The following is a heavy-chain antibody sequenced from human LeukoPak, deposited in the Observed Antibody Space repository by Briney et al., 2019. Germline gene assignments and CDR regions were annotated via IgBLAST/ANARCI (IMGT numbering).Heavy chain of an antibody. CDR3: ARVGSSSSFGY. J-gene: IGHJ4*02. Sequence: SETLSLTCTDSGGSISSYYWSWTRQPPGKGLEWIGYIYYSGSTNYNPALKSRVTISVDTSKNQFSLKLSSVTAADTAVYYCARVGSSSSFGYWGQGTLVTVSS. V-gene: IGHV4-59*01. CDR2: IYYSGST. D-gene: IGHD6-6*01. CDR1: GGSISSYY.